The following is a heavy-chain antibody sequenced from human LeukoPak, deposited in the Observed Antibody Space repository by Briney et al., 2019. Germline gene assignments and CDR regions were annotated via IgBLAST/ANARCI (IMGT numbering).Heavy chain of an antibody. CDR3: ARILTTFDS. CDR1: RGSISSSSYY. Sequence: SETLSLTCTVSRGSISSSSYYWGWIRQPPGKRLEWIGSFYYIGGTYYNPSLKGRVTISADSSKNQFSLKLTSVTAADTALYYCARILTTFDSWGQGTLVTVSS. D-gene: IGHD4-11*01. CDR2: FYYIGGT. V-gene: IGHV4-39*01. J-gene: IGHJ4*02.